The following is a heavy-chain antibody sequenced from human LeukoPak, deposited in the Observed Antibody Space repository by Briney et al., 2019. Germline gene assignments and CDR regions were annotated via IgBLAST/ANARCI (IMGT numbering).Heavy chain of an antibody. CDR2: IYYSGST. CDR3: ARGIADYHTDY. D-gene: IGHD4-11*01. Sequence: SETLSLTCTAPVGSISSYYWSWIRQPPGKGLEWIGYIYYSGSTNYNPSLKSRVTMSVDTSTNQFSLKLTSVTAADTAVYYCARGIADYHTDYWGQGTLVTVSS. J-gene: IGHJ4*02. V-gene: IGHV4-59*01. CDR1: VGSISSYY.